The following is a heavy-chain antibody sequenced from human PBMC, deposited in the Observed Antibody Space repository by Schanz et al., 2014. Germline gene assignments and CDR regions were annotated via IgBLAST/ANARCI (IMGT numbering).Heavy chain of an antibody. D-gene: IGHD3-3*01. V-gene: IGHV1-46*01. Sequence: QVQLVQSGAEVKKPGASVKVSCKASGYTFTSYGITWVRQAPGQGLEWMGIINPSGGSTSYAQKFQGRFTMTRDTSTTTVYMELSSLRSDDTAMYYCVTEKRMESGTWAKAFDIWGQGTWVTVSS. CDR1: GYTFTSYG. J-gene: IGHJ3*02. CDR2: INPSGGST. CDR3: VTEKRMESGTWAKAFDI.